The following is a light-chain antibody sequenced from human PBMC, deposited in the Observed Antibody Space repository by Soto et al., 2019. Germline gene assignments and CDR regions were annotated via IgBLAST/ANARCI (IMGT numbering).Light chain of an antibody. V-gene: IGLV1-47*01. Sequence: QSVLTQPPSASGTPGQRVTISCSGSSSNIGSNYVYWYQQLPGTAPKLLIYRNNQRPSGVPDRFSGSKSGTSASLALSGLRSEDEADYYCAAWDDSLSGYVFGNGTKLTVL. J-gene: IGLJ1*01. CDR1: SSNIGSNY. CDR3: AAWDDSLSGYV. CDR2: RNN.